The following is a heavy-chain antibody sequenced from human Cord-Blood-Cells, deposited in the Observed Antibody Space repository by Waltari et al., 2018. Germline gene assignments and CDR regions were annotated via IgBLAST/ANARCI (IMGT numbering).Heavy chain of an antibody. J-gene: IGHJ4*02. CDR2: INPKGGST. Sequence: QVQLVQSGAEVKKPGASVKVSCKASGYTFTSYYMHWVRQAPGQGLEWMGIINPKGGSTSYAQRFQGRVTMTRDTSTSTVYMELSSLRSEDTAVYYCARVVGDPYYYFDYWGQGTLVTVSS. CDR3: ARVVGDPYYYFDY. CDR1: GYTFTSYY. D-gene: IGHD3-10*01. V-gene: IGHV1-46*01.